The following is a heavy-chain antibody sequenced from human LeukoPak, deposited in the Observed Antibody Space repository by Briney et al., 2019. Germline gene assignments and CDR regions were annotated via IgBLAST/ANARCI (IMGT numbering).Heavy chain of an antibody. CDR1: GYTFTSYG. D-gene: IGHD2-15*01. J-gene: IGHJ3*02. Sequence: ASVKVSCKASGYTFTSYGISWVRQAPGQGLEWMGWTSAYNGNTNYAQKLQGRVTMTTDASTSTAYMELRSLRSDDTAVYYCAVVDIVVVVAATKDAFDIWGQGTMVTVSS. CDR3: AVVDIVVVVAATKDAFDI. CDR2: TSAYNGNT. V-gene: IGHV1-18*01.